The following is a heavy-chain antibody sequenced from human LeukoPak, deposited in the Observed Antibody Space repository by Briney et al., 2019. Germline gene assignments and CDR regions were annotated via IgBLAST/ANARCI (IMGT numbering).Heavy chain of an antibody. V-gene: IGHV1-18*01. Sequence: ASVTVSCKASGYTFTSYDISWVRQAPGQGLEWMGWISTYNDNTHYAQKLQGRVTMTTDTSTTTVYMELKSLRSDDTAVYYCARIQSRIIAARSGNPAFDYWGRGTLVTVSS. CDR3: ARIQSRIIAARSGNPAFDY. CDR2: ISTYNDNT. CDR1: GYTFTSYD. D-gene: IGHD6-6*01. J-gene: IGHJ4*02.